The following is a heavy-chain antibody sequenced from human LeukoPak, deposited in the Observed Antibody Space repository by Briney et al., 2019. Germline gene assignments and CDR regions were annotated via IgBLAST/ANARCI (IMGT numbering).Heavy chain of an antibody. CDR2: INPNSGGT. Sequence: ASVKASCKASGYTFTGYYMHWVRQAPGQGLEWMGWINPNSGGTNYAQKFQGRVTMTRDTSISTAYMELSRLRSDDTAVYYCAMYGLYDIGAFDIWGQGTMVTVSS. J-gene: IGHJ3*02. V-gene: IGHV1-2*02. CDR3: AMYGLYDIGAFDI. D-gene: IGHD2-2*02. CDR1: GYTFTGYY.